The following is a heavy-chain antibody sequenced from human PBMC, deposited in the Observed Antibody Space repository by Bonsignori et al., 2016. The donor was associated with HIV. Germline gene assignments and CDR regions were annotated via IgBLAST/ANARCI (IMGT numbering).Heavy chain of an antibody. CDR1: GGTYNTYS. CDR2: ITPITGVA. J-gene: IGHJ6*03. V-gene: IGHV1-69*10. D-gene: IGHD2/OR15-2a*01. Sequence: QARLVQSGAEVKKPGSSVKVSCKASGGTYNTYSISWVRQAPGQGLEWMGGITPITGVATYAEKFQGRGTITADRSTTTAYLELSSLRSEDTAVYYCARSRITGFYYYMDVWDQGP. CDR3: ARSRITGFYYYMDV.